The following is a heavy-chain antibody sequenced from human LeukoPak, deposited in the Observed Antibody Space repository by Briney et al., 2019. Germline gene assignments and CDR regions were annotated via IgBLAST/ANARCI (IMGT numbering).Heavy chain of an antibody. J-gene: IGHJ3*02. D-gene: IGHD6-13*01. CDR1: GESFSGYD. CDR3: ARIFKRPRIASAAIVTFDM. Sequence: PSETLSLTCAVYGESFSGYDWSWIRQPPEKGLEWIGEINQSGSTKYNPSLKSRVTILGDTSKNQFSLKLNAVTAADTAIYYCARIFKRPRIASAAIVTFDMWGQGTMVTVSS. V-gene: IGHV4-34*01. CDR2: INQSGST.